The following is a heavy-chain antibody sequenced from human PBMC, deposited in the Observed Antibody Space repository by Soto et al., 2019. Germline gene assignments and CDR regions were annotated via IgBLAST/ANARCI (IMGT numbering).Heavy chain of an antibody. Sequence: EVQLLESGGGLVQPGGSLRLSCAASGFTFSIYAMSWVRQAPGKGLEWVSAISGSGDYTYYADSVKGRFAISRDNSKNTLYLQMNSLRAEGTAVYYCAKVLKAVAGTYDYWGQGTLVTVSS. CDR3: AKVLKAVAGTYDY. V-gene: IGHV3-23*01. D-gene: IGHD6-19*01. J-gene: IGHJ4*02. CDR2: ISGSGDYT. CDR1: GFTFSIYA.